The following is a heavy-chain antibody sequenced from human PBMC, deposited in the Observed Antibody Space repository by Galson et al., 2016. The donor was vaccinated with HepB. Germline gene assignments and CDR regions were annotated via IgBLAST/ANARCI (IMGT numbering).Heavy chain of an antibody. D-gene: IGHD3-3*01. J-gene: IGHJ4*02. CDR3: ARGQRITISGGYYDY. CDR2: IIPIFGTT. Sequence: SVKVSCKASGGTFNRYAISWVRQAPGQGLQWIGGIIPIFGTTKYAEDFQGRVTITADESTTTAHMELSSLRSEDTAVYYCARGQRITISGGYYDYWGQGTLVTVSS. V-gene: IGHV1-69*13. CDR1: GGTFNRYA.